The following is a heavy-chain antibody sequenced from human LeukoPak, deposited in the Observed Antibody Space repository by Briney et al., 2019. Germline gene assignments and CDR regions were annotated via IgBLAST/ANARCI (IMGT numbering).Heavy chain of an antibody. CDR3: AKAFDDYFFDY. D-gene: IGHD2-21*02. V-gene: IGHV3-23*01. CDR2: IGGSGSST. CDR1: GFTFNNYD. Sequence: PGGSLRLSCAASGFTFNNYDMTWVRQAPGKGLEWVSGIGGSGSSTYYAESVKGRFTISRDNSKNTLYLQMNSLRAEDTATYYCAKAFDDYFFDYWGQGTLVTVSS. J-gene: IGHJ4*02.